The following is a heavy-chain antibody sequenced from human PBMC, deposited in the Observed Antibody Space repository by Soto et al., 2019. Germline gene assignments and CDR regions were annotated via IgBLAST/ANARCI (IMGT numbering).Heavy chain of an antibody. Sequence: PSETLSLTCTVSDASITSASYFWDWIRQPPGKGLEWIGSIYYSGSTYTNPSLKSRVTISVDTSENQFSLRLSSVTAADTAVYYCARRPKRSGYSGPDYWGQGTLVTVSS. J-gene: IGHJ4*02. CDR2: IYYSGST. CDR3: ARRPKRSGYSGPDY. D-gene: IGHD5-12*01. V-gene: IGHV4-39*01. CDR1: DASITSASYF.